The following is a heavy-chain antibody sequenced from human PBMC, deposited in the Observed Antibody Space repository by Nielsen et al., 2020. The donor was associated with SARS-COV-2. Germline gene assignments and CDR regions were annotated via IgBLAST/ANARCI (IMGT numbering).Heavy chain of an antibody. D-gene: IGHD5-12*01. J-gene: IGHJ4*02. CDR1: EFTFSAYA. CDR3: ARDGRIGYGVYLDY. Sequence: GESLKISCAASEFTFSAYAMIWVRQAAGKGLEWVSAVSGDVAHTTYYADSVKGRFTISRDNSKNTLYLQMNGLRAEDTAIYYCARDGRIGYGVYLDYWGQGTPVTVSS. V-gene: IGHV3-23*01. CDR2: VSGDVAHTT.